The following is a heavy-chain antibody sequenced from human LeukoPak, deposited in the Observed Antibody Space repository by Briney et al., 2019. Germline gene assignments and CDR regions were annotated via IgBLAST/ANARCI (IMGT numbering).Heavy chain of an antibody. CDR1: GFTFSNYA. J-gene: IGHJ4*02. Sequence: PGGSLKLSCAASGFTFSNYAMSWVRQAPGKGLEWVSAISGSGNSRYHADSVKGRFTISRDNSKNTLYLQMNSLRAEDTAVYYCAKEAKEYGYYFDYWGQGTQVTVSS. V-gene: IGHV3-23*01. CDR2: ISGSGNSR. CDR3: AKEAKEYGYYFDY. D-gene: IGHD2-2*01.